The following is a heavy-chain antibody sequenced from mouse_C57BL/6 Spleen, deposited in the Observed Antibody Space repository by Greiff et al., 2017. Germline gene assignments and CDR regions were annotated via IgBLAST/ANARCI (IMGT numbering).Heavy chain of an antibody. CDR1: GFTFSDYY. CDR2: INYDGSST. V-gene: IGHV5-16*01. D-gene: IGHD2-14*01. Sequence: DVKLVESEGGLVQPGSSMKLSCTASGFTFSDYYMAWVRQVPEKGLEWVANINYDGSSTYYLDSLKSRFIISRDNAKNILYLQMSSLKSEDTATYYCAREVPGAFDYWGQGTTLTVSS. CDR3: AREVPGAFDY. J-gene: IGHJ2*01.